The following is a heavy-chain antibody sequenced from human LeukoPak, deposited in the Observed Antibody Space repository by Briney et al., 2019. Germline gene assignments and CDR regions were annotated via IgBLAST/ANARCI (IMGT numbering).Heavy chain of an antibody. CDR2: ISGSGSTI. V-gene: IGHV3-48*03. Sequence: GGSLRLSCAASGFTFRSYEMNWVRQAPGKGLEWVSYISGSGSTIHYADFVKGRFTISRDNAKNSLFLQMNSLRAEDTAVYYCARGGCNYGYAFDIWGQGTMVTASS. J-gene: IGHJ3*02. CDR3: ARGGCNYGYAFDI. D-gene: IGHD5-24*01. CDR1: GFTFRSYE.